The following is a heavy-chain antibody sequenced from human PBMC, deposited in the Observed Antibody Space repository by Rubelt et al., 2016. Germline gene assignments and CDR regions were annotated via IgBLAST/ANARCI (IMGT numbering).Heavy chain of an antibody. Sequence: QVQLVQSGAEVKKPGASVKVSCKASGYTFTSYAMHWVRQAPGQRLEWMGWINAGNGNTKYSQKCQGRITMSRGTAGRTSYMGRGRLISEDAAVYYCAGDGAFPRGSGCEKRSDYWGQGTLVTVS. CDR1: GYTFTSYA. CDR2: INAGNGNT. D-gene: IGHD3-10*01. J-gene: IGHJ4*02. CDR3: AGDGAFPRGSGCEKRSDY. V-gene: IGHV1-3*01.